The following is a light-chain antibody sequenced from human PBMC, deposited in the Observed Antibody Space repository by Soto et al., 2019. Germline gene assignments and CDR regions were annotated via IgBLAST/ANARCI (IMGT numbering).Light chain of an antibody. V-gene: IGKV3-20*01. CDR3: QQYDNSPQT. CDR2: GAS. Sequence: EIVLTQSPGTLSLSPGERATLSCRASQSVSSSYLAWYQQKPGQAPRLLIYGASSRATGIPDRFSGSGSGTDFTLTISRLEPDAFAVYYCQQYDNSPQTFGQGTKVDIK. CDR1: QSVSSSY. J-gene: IGKJ1*01.